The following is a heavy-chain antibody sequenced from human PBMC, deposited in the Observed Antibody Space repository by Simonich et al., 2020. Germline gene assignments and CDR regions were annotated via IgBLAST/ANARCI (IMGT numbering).Heavy chain of an antibody. CDR3: ARGRGGMSRGYVDY. J-gene: IGHJ4*02. Sequence: QVQLVQSVAEVKKPGASVKVSCKASGYTFTSYDSHWVRKATGQGLELMGWMNPNSVKTGYAQKFQGRVTITRNTSISTAYMELSSLRSEDTAVYYCARGRGGMSRGYVDYWGQGTLVTVSS. V-gene: IGHV1-8*03. CDR2: MNPNSVKT. CDR1: GYTFTSYD. D-gene: IGHD2-15*01.